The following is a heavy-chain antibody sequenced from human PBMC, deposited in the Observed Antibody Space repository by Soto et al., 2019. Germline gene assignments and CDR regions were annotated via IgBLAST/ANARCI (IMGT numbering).Heavy chain of an antibody. V-gene: IGHV1-2*04. Sequence: ATVKVSCEASGYTFTGYYMHWVRQAPGQGLEWMGWINPNSGGTNYAQKFQGWVTMTRDTSISTAYMELSRLRSDDTAVYYCARASPVVIGTPNTTGYGMDVWGQGTTVTVSS. CDR1: GYTFTGYY. CDR2: INPNSGGT. D-gene: IGHD3-22*01. J-gene: IGHJ6*02. CDR3: ARASPVVIGTPNTTGYGMDV.